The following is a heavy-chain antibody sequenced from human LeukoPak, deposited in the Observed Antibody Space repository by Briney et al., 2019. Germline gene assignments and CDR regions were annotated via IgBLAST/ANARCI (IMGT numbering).Heavy chain of an antibody. CDR1: GGSISSYY. Sequence: KASETLSLTCTVSGGSISSYYWSWIRQPAGKGLEWIGRIYTSGSITYNPSLKSRVSMSVDTSKNQFSLKLSSVTAADTAVYSCARYGGHAFDIWGQGTMVTVSS. J-gene: IGHJ3*02. D-gene: IGHD3-10*01. V-gene: IGHV4-4*07. CDR2: IYTSGSI. CDR3: ARYGGHAFDI.